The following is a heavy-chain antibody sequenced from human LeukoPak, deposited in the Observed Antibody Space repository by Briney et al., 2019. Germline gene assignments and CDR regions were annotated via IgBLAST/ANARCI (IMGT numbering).Heavy chain of an antibody. V-gene: IGHV3-66*02. CDR3: ARDYRYMDV. CDR1: GFTVSSNY. D-gene: IGHD3-10*01. CDR2: IYSGGST. Sequence: GGSLRLSCAASGFTVSSNYMSWVRQAPGKGLEWVSTIYSGGSTYYADSVKGRFIVSRDSSENTLYLQMNSLRVEDTAVYFCARDYRYMDVWGKGTTVTVSS. J-gene: IGHJ6*03.